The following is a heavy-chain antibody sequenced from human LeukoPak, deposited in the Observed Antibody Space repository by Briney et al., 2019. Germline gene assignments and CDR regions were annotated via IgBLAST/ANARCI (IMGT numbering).Heavy chain of an antibody. D-gene: IGHD3-3*01. CDR1: GFTFSSYW. CDR2: ISSSSSYI. Sequence: KTGGSLRLSCAASGFTFSSYWMSWVRQAPGKGLEWVSSISSSSSYIYYADSVKGRFTISRDNAKNSLYLQMNSLRAEDTAVYYCARDNVHYDFWSGYYSPAGESDAFDIWGQGTMVTVSS. CDR3: ARDNVHYDFWSGYYSPAGESDAFDI. V-gene: IGHV3-21*01. J-gene: IGHJ3*02.